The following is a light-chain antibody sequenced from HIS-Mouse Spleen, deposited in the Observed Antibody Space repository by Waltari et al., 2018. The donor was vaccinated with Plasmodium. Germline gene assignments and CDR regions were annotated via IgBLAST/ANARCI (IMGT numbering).Light chain of an antibody. CDR1: QSISSY. J-gene: IGKJ1*01. CDR3: QQSYSTWT. Sequence: DIQMTQSPSSLSASVGDRVTITCRASQSISSYLNWYQQKPGKAPNLLIFAASSLQSGGPSRFSGSGSGTDCTRTISSLQPEDFATYYCQQSYSTWTFGQGTKVEIK. CDR2: AAS. V-gene: IGKV1-39*01.